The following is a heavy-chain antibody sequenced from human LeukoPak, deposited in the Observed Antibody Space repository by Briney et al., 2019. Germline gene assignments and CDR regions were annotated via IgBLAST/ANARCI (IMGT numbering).Heavy chain of an antibody. J-gene: IGHJ4*02. Sequence: SETLSLTCTASGDSITSYYWSWIRQPAGKGLEWIGRIYTSGSINYNPSLESRVTLLVDTSKKQFSLRLTSVTAADTAVYYCARISAVKPYYFDYWGQGTLVTVSS. CDR3: ARISAVKPYYFDY. CDR1: GDSITSYY. CDR2: IYTSGSI. D-gene: IGHD6-25*01. V-gene: IGHV4-4*07.